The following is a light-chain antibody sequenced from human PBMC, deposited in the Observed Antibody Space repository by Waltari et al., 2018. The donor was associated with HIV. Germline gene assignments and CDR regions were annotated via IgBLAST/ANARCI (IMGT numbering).Light chain of an antibody. Sequence: QSLLTQPPSVSGAPGQRVTISCTGSSSNNGAGYAAPWYHQVPGTAPKLVIYANNNRASGVPDRFSGSKFGPSASLAITGLQAEDEGTYYCQSYDSGSSGSVFGGGTKLTVL. J-gene: IGLJ2*01. CDR1: SSNNGAGYA. CDR3: QSYDSGSSGSV. V-gene: IGLV1-40*01. CDR2: ANN.